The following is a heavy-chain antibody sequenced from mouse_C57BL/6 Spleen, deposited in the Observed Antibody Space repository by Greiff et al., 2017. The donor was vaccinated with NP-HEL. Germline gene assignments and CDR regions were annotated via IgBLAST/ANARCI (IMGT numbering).Heavy chain of an antibody. J-gene: IGHJ3*01. Sequence: QVQLQQPGAELVRPGSSVKLSCKASGYTFTSYWMHWVKQRPIQGLEWIGNIDPSDSETHYNQKFKDKATLTVDKSSSTAYMQLSSLTSEDSAVYYCARDGGYYPWFAYWGQGTLVTVSA. V-gene: IGHV1-52*01. CDR1: GYTFTSYW. D-gene: IGHD2-3*01. CDR3: ARDGGYYPWFAY. CDR2: IDPSDSET.